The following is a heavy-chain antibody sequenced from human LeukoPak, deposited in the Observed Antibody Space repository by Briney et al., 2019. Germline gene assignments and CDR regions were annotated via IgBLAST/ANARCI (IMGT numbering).Heavy chain of an antibody. Sequence: PGGSLRLSCVASGFSFGSHWMTWIRQAPGKGLEWVAHIKEDATESRSADSVKGRFTISRDNAKNSLYLQMNSLRIEDTAVYYCARVGQFDTPYRWFDPWGQGTLVTVSS. V-gene: IGHV3-7*01. CDR2: IKEDATES. CDR3: ARVGQFDTPYRWFDP. J-gene: IGHJ5*02. D-gene: IGHD5-18*01. CDR1: GFSFGSHW.